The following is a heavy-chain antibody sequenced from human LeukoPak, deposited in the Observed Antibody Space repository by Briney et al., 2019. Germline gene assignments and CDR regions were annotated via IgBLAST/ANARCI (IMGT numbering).Heavy chain of an antibody. Sequence: GGSLRLSCAASGFTFTGFAMSWVRQAPGKGLEWVSTFSGTTSTYYADSVKGRVTISRDNSKNTLYLQMNSLRADDTAVYYCTKLKQWQPQRYFFEYWGQGALVTVAS. CDR1: GFTFTGFA. CDR2: FSGTTST. CDR3: TKLKQWQPQRYFFEY. J-gene: IGHJ4*02. V-gene: IGHV3-23*01. D-gene: IGHD6-19*01.